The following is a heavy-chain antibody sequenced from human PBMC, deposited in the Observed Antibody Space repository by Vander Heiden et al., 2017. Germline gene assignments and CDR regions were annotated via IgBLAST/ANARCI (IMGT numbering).Heavy chain of an antibody. D-gene: IGHD1-26*01. CDR3: ARAHSGSYRYFDY. V-gene: IGHV4-59*01. J-gene: IGHJ4*02. CDR2: IYYSGST. CDR1: GGPISSYY. Sequence: GGPISSYYWSWIRQPPGKGLEWIGYIYYSGSTNYNPSLKSRVTISVDTSKNQFSLKLSSVTAADTAVYYCARAHSGSYRYFDYWGQGTLVTVSS.